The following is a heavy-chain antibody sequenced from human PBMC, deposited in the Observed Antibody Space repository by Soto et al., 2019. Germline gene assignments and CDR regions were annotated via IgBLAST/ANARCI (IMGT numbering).Heavy chain of an antibody. CDR1: GFTFSGSA. V-gene: IGHV3-73*01. Sequence: GGSLRLSCAASGFTFSGSAIHWVRQASGKGLGWVARIRTKSNGYATTYAASVKGRFTISRDDSKNMAYLQMNGLKTEDTAMYYCSRVEYVTSSPIGWGQGTLVTVYS. D-gene: IGHD6-6*01. CDR3: SRVEYVTSSPIG. J-gene: IGHJ4*02. CDR2: IRTKSNGYAT.